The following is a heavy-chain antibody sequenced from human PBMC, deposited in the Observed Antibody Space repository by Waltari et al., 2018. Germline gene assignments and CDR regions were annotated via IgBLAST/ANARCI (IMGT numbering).Heavy chain of an antibody. V-gene: IGHV1-8*01. CDR3: AREYYDFWSGYYSV. CDR2: KNPNSGNT. J-gene: IGHJ6*02. D-gene: IGHD3-3*01. CDR1: GYTFTSYD. Sequence: QVQLVQSGAEVKKPGASVKVSCKASGYTFTSYDINWVRQATGQGLEWMGWKNPNSGNTGDAQKVQGRVTMTRNTSISTAYMELSSLRSEDTAVYYCAREYYDFWSGYYSVWGQGTTVTVSS.